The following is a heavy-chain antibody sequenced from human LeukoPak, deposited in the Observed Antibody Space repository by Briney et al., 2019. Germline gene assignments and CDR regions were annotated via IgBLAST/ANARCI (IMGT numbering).Heavy chain of an antibody. V-gene: IGHV4-34*01. CDR1: GGSFSGYY. CDR3: ARDVYVIPWGFDI. J-gene: IGHJ3*02. D-gene: IGHD7-27*01. CDR2: INHSGST. Sequence: PSETLSLTCAVYGGSFSGYYWSWIRQPPGKGLEWIGEINHSGSTNYNPSLKSRVTISVDTSKNQFSLKLTSVTAADTAIYYCARDVYVIPWGFDIWGHGTMVTVSS.